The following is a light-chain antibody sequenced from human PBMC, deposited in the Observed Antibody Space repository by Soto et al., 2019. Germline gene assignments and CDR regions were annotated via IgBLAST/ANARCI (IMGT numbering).Light chain of an antibody. J-gene: IGKJ1*01. V-gene: IGKV1-5*01. CDR3: QQYKT. Sequence: DIQMTQSASTLSASVGDRVTITCRASQSISSWLAWYQQKPGKAPKLLIYDASSLESGVPSRFSGSGSGTEFTLTISNLQPDDFATYYCQQYKTFGQGTKVEIK. CDR1: QSISSW. CDR2: DAS.